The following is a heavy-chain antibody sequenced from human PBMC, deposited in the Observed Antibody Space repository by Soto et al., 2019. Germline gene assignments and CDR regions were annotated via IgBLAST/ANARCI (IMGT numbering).Heavy chain of an antibody. D-gene: IGHD5-18*01. CDR1: GFSVSTNY. CDR3: ARCPDTSICRNTFPRVGTTYYYYGMDF. V-gene: IGHV3-66*03. J-gene: IGHJ6*02. Sequence: EVQLVESGGDSIQPGGSLRLSCAASGFSVSTNYMSWLRQAPWKGLEWVSRISNCGNTSYANSVKGRFTISRDDSGNTLYLQMYSLRVDDTAVYYSARCPDTSICRNTFPRVGTTYYYYGMDFCVQGTTVTVSS. CDR2: ISNCGNT.